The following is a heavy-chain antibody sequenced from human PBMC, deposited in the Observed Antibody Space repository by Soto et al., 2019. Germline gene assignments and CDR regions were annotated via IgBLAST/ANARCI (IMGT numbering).Heavy chain of an antibody. CDR2: ISGSGGST. D-gene: IGHD3-9*01. J-gene: IGHJ4*02. Sequence: EVQLLESGGGLVQTGGSLRLSCAASGFTFSSYAMSWVRQAPGKGLEWVSAISGSGGSTYYADSVKGLFTITRDNSKNTLYMQMNSLRAEDTAVYYCAKIWLLSVKVFDDWGQGTLVTVSS. V-gene: IGHV3-23*01. CDR3: AKIWLLSVKVFDD. CDR1: GFTFSSYA.